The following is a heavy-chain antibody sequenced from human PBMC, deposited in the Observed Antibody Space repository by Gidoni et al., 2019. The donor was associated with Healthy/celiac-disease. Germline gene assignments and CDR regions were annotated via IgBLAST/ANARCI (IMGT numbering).Heavy chain of an antibody. J-gene: IGHJ5*02. CDR2: IKQDGSEK. CDR1: W. CDR3: ARLQQLVRFSWFDP. V-gene: IGHV3-7*01. D-gene: IGHD6-13*01. Sequence: WMSWVRQAPGKGLEWVANIKQDGSEKYYVDSVKGRFTISRDNAKNSLYLQMNSLRAEDTAVYYCARLQQLVRFSWFDPWGQGTLVTVSS.